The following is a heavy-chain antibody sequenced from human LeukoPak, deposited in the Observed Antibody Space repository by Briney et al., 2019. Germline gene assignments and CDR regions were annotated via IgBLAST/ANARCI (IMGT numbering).Heavy chain of an antibody. CDR2: IHSGGHT. J-gene: IGHJ4*02. CDR1: GFRVSSKY. CDR3: ARGGQHGNYFDY. D-gene: IGHD2-2*01. V-gene: IGHV3-53*01. Sequence: GGSLRLSCAASGFRVSSKYMSWVRQAPGKGLEWVSSIHSGGHTDFADSVKGRFTLSRDNAKNSLYLQMNSLRAEDTAVYYCARGGQHGNYFDYWGQGTLVTVSS.